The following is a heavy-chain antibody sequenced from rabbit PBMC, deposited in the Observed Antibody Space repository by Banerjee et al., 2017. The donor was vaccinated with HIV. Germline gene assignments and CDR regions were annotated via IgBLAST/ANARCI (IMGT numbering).Heavy chain of an antibody. CDR2: IYAGSSGNT. J-gene: IGHJ4*01. Sequence: QEQLEESGGDLVKPEGSLTLTCTASGFTISSSYWIYWVRQAPGKGLEWIGCIYAGSSGNTYYASWAKGRFTISKTSSTTVTLQMTSLTAADTATYFCARDYIYDYADYTYARLWGPGTLVTVS. D-gene: IGHD6-1*01. CDR1: GFTISSSYW. V-gene: IGHV1S45*01. CDR3: ARDYIYDYADYTYARL.